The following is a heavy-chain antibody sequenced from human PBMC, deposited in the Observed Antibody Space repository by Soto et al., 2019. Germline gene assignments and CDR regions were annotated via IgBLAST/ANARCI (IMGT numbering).Heavy chain of an antibody. CDR3: AREDRDRETGLVPAAIDGMDV. Sequence: SVKVSCKASGGTISRYSITLVRQAPGHGLEWIGRVIPIFGIPTYAQKFQGRVTITADESTSTAYMELSSLRSDDTAVYYCAREDRDRETGLVPAAIDGMDVWGQATTVTVTS. V-gene: IGHV1-69*13. D-gene: IGHD2-2*01. CDR2: VIPIFGIP. J-gene: IGHJ6*02. CDR1: GGTISRYS.